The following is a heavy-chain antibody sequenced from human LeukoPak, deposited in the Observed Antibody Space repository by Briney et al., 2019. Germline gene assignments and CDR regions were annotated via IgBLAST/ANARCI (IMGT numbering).Heavy chain of an antibody. D-gene: IGHD3-10*01. CDR1: GGSISSGSYY. CDR2: IYTSGST. CDR3: ARVGEITMVRGVILDGSWFDP. J-gene: IGHJ5*02. Sequence: PSETLSLTCTVSGGSISSGSYYWSWIRQPAGKGLEWIGRIYTSGSTNYNPSLKSRVTISVDTSKNQFSLKLSSVTAADTAVYYCARVGEITMVRGVILDGSWFDPWGQGTLVTASS. V-gene: IGHV4-61*02.